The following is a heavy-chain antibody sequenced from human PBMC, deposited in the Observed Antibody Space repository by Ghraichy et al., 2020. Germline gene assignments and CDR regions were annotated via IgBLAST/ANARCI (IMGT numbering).Heavy chain of an antibody. CDR1: GFTFRSYW. Sequence: GGSLRLSCVASGFTFRSYWMTWVRQAPGKGLEWVANINQDEGEKYCIDSLKGRFTISRDNAKNSVYLQMNGLRVEDTALYYCARDVTGTLDNWGQGTLVTVSS. V-gene: IGHV3-7*01. J-gene: IGHJ4*02. D-gene: IGHD7-27*01. CDR3: ARDVTGTLDN. CDR2: INQDEGEK.